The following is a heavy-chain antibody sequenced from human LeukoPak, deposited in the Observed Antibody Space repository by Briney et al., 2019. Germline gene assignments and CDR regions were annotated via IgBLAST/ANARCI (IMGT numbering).Heavy chain of an antibody. J-gene: IGHJ4*02. Sequence: SQTLSLTCAISGDSVSSNTAAWNWNRQSPSRGLEWLGRTYYRSKWYNNYAVSVKSRISINPDTSKNQFSLQLKSVTPEDTAVYYCAREQTGDQNFDYWGQGTPVTVSS. CDR1: GDSVSSNTAA. V-gene: IGHV6-1*01. CDR2: TYYRSKWYN. D-gene: IGHD7-27*01. CDR3: AREQTGDQNFDY.